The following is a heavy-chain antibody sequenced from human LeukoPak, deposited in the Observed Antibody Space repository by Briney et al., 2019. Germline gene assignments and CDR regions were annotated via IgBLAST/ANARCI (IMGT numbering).Heavy chain of an antibody. CDR1: GYTFTSYG. J-gene: IGHJ4*02. V-gene: IGHV1-18*01. CDR3: SLGYCSSTSCYVFYY. D-gene: IGHD2-2*01. Sequence: ASVKVSCKASGYTFTSYGISWVRQAPGQGLEWMGWISAYNGNTNYAQKLQGRVTMTTDTSTSTAYMELRSLRSDDTAVYYCSLGYCSSTSCYVFYYWGQGTLVTVSS. CDR2: ISAYNGNT.